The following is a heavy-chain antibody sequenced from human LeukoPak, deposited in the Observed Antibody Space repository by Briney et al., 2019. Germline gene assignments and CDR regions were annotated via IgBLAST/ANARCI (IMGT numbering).Heavy chain of an antibody. CDR1: GFTFSSYA. V-gene: IGHV3-21*01. Sequence: GGSLRLSCAASGFTFSSYAMSWVRQAPGKGLEWVSSISSSSSYIYYADSVKGRFTISRDNAKNSLYLQMNSLRAEDTAVYYCARDTDIVVVPAAFDAFDIWGQGTMVTVSS. CDR2: ISSSSSYI. D-gene: IGHD2-2*01. CDR3: ARDTDIVVVPAAFDAFDI. J-gene: IGHJ3*02.